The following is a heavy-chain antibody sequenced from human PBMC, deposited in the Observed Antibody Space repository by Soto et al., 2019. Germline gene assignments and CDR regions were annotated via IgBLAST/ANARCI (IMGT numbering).Heavy chain of an antibody. V-gene: IGHV3-30-3*01. J-gene: IGHJ6*02. CDR2: ISYDGSNK. D-gene: IGHD2-2*02. Sequence: GGSLRLSCAASGFTFSSYAMHWVRQAPGKGLEWVAVISYDGSNKYYADSVKGRFTISRDNSKNTLYLQMNSLRAEDTAVYYCARETGGCXSTSCHRYYYYYYGMDVWGQGTTVTVSS. CDR3: ARETGGCXSTSCHRYYYYYYGMDV. CDR1: GFTFSSYA.